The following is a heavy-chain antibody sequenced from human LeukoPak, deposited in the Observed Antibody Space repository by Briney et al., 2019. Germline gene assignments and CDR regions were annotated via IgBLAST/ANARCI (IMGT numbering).Heavy chain of an antibody. Sequence: GGSLRLSCAASGFTFSKAWMSWVRQAPGKGLEWLGRIKSKTDGGTTDYAAAVKGRITISRDDSKNTLYLQINSLKTGDTAVYFCSARRPWGGYESLWEFWGRGTLVTVSS. V-gene: IGHV3-15*01. CDR3: SARRPWGGYESLWEF. D-gene: IGHD3-3*01. J-gene: IGHJ4*02. CDR1: GFTFSKAW. CDR2: IKSKTDGGTT.